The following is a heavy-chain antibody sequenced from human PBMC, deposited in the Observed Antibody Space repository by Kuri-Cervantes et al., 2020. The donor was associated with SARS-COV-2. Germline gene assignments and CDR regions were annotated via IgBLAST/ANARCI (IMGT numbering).Heavy chain of an antibody. CDR2: ISAYNGNT. CDR1: GYTFTSYG. J-gene: IGHJ6*03. D-gene: IGHD3-3*01. Sequence: ASVKVSCKASGYTFTSYGISWVRQAPGQGLEWMGWISAYNGNTNYAQKLQGRVTMTTDTSTSTAYTELRSLRSDDTAVYYCARGRGDITIFGVVLGYMDVWGKGTTVTVSS. V-gene: IGHV1-18*01. CDR3: ARGRGDITIFGVVLGYMDV.